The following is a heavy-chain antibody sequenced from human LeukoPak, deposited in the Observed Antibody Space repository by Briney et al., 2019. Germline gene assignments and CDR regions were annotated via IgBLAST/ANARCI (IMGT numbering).Heavy chain of an antibody. Sequence: ASVKVSCKASGGTFSSYAISLVRQAPGQGLEWMGGVIPIFGTANYAQKFQGRVTITADESTSTAYMELSSLRSEDTAVYYCASGNYDFWCGYPGHTLYWGQGTLVTVSS. CDR1: GGTFSSYA. CDR2: VIPIFGTA. CDR3: ASGNYDFWCGYPGHTLY. D-gene: IGHD3-3*01. J-gene: IGHJ4*02. V-gene: IGHV1-69*13.